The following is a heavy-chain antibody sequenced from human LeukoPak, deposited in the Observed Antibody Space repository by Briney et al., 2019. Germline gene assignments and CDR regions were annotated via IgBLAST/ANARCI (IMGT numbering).Heavy chain of an antibody. J-gene: IGHJ4*02. CDR1: GYSCSSYW. CDR2: IYPGDSDV. Sequence: GESLKISCQGSGYSCSSYWIGWVRQMPGKGLEWMGIIYPGDSDVKYSPSFQGQVTFSADKSNSTAYLQWSSLKASDTAVYFCARQSSRRNNDYWGQGTLVTVSS. D-gene: IGHD1-14*01. CDR3: ARQSSRRNNDY. V-gene: IGHV5-51*01.